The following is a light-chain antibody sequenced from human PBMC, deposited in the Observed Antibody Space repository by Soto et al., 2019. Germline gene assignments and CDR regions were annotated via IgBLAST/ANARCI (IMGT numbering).Light chain of an antibody. J-gene: IGKJ4*01. Sequence: EVVMTQSPATLSVSPGDRATLSCRASQSVSSNLAWYQQIPGQAPRLLIYGASTRATGIPARFSGSGSGTEFTLTISSLQSEDFAVYYCQQYNTWPPLTFGGGTKVEIK. CDR2: GAS. V-gene: IGKV3-15*01. CDR1: QSVSSN. CDR3: QQYNTWPPLT.